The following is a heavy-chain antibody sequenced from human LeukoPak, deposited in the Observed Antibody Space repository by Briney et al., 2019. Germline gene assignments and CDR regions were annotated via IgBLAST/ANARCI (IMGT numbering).Heavy chain of an antibody. Sequence: ASVKVSCKASGYTFTSYDINWVRQATGQGLEWMGWMNPNSGNTGYAQKFQGRVTITRNTSISTAYMELSSLRSEDTAVYYCARRDCSSTSCYYSGPNWFDPWGQGTLVTVSS. D-gene: IGHD2-2*01. CDR2: MNPNSGNT. V-gene: IGHV1-8*03. CDR1: GYTFTSYD. J-gene: IGHJ5*02. CDR3: ARRDCSSTSCYYSGPNWFDP.